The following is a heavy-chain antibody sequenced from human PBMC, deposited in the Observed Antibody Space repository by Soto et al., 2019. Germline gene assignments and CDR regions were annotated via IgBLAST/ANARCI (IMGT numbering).Heavy chain of an antibody. CDR3: ASPLVPAAMSTLEKDYYYGMDV. V-gene: IGHV1-69*12. CDR2: IIPIFGTA. CDR1: GGTFSSYA. D-gene: IGHD2-2*01. J-gene: IGHJ6*02. Sequence: QIQLVQSGAEVKKPGSSVKVSCKASGGTFSSYAISWVRQAPGQGLEWMGGIIPIFGTANYAQKFQGRVTITADESTRTAYMELSSLRSEDTAVYYCASPLVPAAMSTLEKDYYYGMDVWGQGTTVTVSS.